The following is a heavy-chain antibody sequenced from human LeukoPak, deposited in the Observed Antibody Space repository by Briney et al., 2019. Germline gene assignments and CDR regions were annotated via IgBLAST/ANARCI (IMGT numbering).Heavy chain of an antibody. J-gene: IGHJ3*02. Sequence: SETLSLTCTVSGGSISSSSYYWGWIRQPPGKGLEWIGSISYSGSTSYNPSLTSRVTISVDTSKNQFSLKLTSVTAADTAFYYCAREGYHDFWSGYSRPFDIWGQGTMVTVSS. CDR3: AREGYHDFWSGYSRPFDI. V-gene: IGHV4-39*07. D-gene: IGHD3-3*01. CDR1: GGSISSSSYY. CDR2: ISYSGST.